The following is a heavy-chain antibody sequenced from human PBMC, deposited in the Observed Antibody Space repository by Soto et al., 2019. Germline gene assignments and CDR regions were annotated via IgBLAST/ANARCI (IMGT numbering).Heavy chain of an antibody. J-gene: IGHJ4*02. D-gene: IGHD1-1*01. V-gene: IGHV3-23*01. CDR1: GFTFSSYA. CDR2: ISGSGGST. Sequence: GGSLRLSCAASGFTFSSYAMSWVRQAPGKGLEWVSAISGSGGSTYYADSVKGRFTISRDNSKNTLYLQMNSLRAEDTAVYYCAKGERLGAWNDLYYFDYWGQGTLVTVSS. CDR3: AKGERLGAWNDLYYFDY.